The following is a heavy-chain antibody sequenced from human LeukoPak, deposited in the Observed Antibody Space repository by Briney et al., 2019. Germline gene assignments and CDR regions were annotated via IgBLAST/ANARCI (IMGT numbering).Heavy chain of an antibody. CDR1: GFTFSSYS. Sequence: PGGSLRLSCAASGFTFSSYSMNWVRQAPGKGLEWVSYISSSSSTIYYADSVKGRFTISRDNAKNSLYLQMNSLRAEDTAVYYCARASPGVYYYYGMDVWGQGTTVTVSS. J-gene: IGHJ6*02. CDR2: ISSSSSTI. V-gene: IGHV3-48*04. CDR3: ARASPGVYYYYGMDV.